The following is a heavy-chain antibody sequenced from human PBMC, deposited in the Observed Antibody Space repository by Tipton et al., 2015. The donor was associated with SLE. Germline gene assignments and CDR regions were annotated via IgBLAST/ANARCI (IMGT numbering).Heavy chain of an antibody. D-gene: IGHD2-15*01. CDR2: ITHFRTT. V-gene: IGHV4-34*01. J-gene: IGHJ6*03. CDR1: SGSFSGYS. Sequence: TLSLTCGVYSGSFSGYSWSWLRRPPGKGLEWIGEITHFRTTNYNPSLNSFATISLNTSRNQFSLNLSSVTAADTAMYYCARGVAGYSFFSYMDVWGKGTTVAIS. CDR3: ARGVAGYSFFSYMDV.